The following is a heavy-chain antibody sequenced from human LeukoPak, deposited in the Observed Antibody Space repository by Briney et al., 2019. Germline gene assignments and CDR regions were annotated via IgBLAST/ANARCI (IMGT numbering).Heavy chain of an antibody. CDR3: ARERRYSYGCYFDY. J-gene: IGHJ4*02. V-gene: IGHV4-59*01. Sequence: SETLSLTCTVSGGSISSYYWSWIRQPPGKGLEWIGYIYYSGSTNYNPSLKSRVTISVDTSKNQFSLKLSSATAADTAAYYCARERRYSYGCYFDYWGQGTLVTVSS. CDR2: IYYSGST. CDR1: GGSISSYY. D-gene: IGHD5-18*01.